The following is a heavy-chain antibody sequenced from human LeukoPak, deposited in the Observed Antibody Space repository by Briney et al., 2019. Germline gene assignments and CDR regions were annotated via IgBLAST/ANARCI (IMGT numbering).Heavy chain of an antibody. Sequence: GGSLRLSCAASGFTFSSYAMHWVRQAPGKGLEWVAVISYDGSNKYYADSVKGQFTISRDNSKNTLYLQMNSLRAEDTAVYYCAKVGELPGSYWHWGQGTLVTVSS. D-gene: IGHD1-26*01. CDR3: AKVGELPGSYWH. V-gene: IGHV3-30-3*01. CDR2: ISYDGSNK. CDR1: GFTFSSYA. J-gene: IGHJ1*01.